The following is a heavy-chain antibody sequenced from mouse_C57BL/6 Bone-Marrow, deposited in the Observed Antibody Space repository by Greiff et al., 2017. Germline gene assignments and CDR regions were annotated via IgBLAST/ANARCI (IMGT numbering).Heavy chain of an antibody. CDR3: AREEAYYSNLAWFAD. Sequence: QVKLQQPGTELVKPGASVKLSCKASGYTFHSYWLHWVKQRTGQGLELICNLNPSNGGTISHEQFKSKATLTVDKSSSTAYMQLSCLTSEVAAVYDCAREEAYYSNLAWFADWGQGTLVTVYA. D-gene: IGHD2-5*01. CDR2: LNPSNGGT. V-gene: IGHV1-53*01. CDR1: GYTFHSYW. J-gene: IGHJ3*01.